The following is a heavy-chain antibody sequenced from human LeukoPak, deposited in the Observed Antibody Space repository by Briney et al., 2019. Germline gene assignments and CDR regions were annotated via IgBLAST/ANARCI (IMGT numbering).Heavy chain of an antibody. CDR1: GFTFSSYW. Sequence: GGSLRLSCAASGFTFSSYWMHWARQAPGKGLVWVSRINSDGSSTSYADSVKGRFTISRDNAKNTLYLQMNSLRAEDTAVYYCLTYYYDSSGYYIFDYWGQGTLVTVSS. J-gene: IGHJ4*02. CDR2: INSDGSST. CDR3: LTYYYDSSGYYIFDY. V-gene: IGHV3-74*01. D-gene: IGHD3-22*01.